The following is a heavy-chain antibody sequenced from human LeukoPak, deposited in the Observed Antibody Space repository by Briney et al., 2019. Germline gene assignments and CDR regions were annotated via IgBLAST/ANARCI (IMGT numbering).Heavy chain of an antibody. Sequence: ASVKVSCKASGYTFTSYDINWVRQATGQGLEWMGWMNPNSGNTGYAQKFQGRVTMTRNTSISTAYMELSSLRSEDTAMYYCYLLLAAAGTICDYWGQGTLVTVSS. J-gene: IGHJ4*02. D-gene: IGHD6-13*01. V-gene: IGHV1-8*01. CDR2: MNPNSGNT. CDR1: GYTFTSYD. CDR3: YLLLAAAGTICDY.